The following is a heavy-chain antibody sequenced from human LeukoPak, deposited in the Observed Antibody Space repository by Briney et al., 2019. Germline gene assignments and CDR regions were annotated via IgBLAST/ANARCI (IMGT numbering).Heavy chain of an antibody. Sequence: SETLSLTCTVSGGSIGSYYWSWIRQPPGKGLEWIGYIYYSGSTNYNPSLKSRVTISVDTSKNQFSLKLSSVTAADTAVYYCARAHYSYGYFDWGQGTLVTVSS. CDR3: ARAHYSYGYFD. CDR1: GGSIGSYY. CDR2: IYYSGST. J-gene: IGHJ4*02. D-gene: IGHD5-18*01. V-gene: IGHV4-59*01.